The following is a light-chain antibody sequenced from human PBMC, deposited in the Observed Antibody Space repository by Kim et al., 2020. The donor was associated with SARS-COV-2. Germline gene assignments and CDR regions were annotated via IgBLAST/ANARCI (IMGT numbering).Light chain of an antibody. Sequence: SYELTQPPSVSVSPGQTASITCSGDKLGTKYTCWYQQRPGRSPVLVISEDTKRPPGIPERLSGSNSGNTVTLTITGTPAMDEADYYCQAWDSTTLLFGGG. CDR3: QAWDSTTLL. J-gene: IGLJ2*01. CDR1: KLGTKY. V-gene: IGLV3-1*01. CDR2: EDT.